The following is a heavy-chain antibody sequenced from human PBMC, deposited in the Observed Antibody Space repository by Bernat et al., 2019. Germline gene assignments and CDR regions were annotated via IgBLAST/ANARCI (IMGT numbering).Heavy chain of an antibody. D-gene: IGHD6-19*01. CDR1: GFTVSSNY. Sequence: EVQLVESGGGLIQSGGSLRLSCAASGFTVSSNYMSWVRQAPGKGLEWVSVIYSGGSTYYADTVKGRFTISRDNAKNTLYLQMNSLRAEDTAVYYCARNTGYSSGWYNDYWGQGTLVTVSS. V-gene: IGHV3-53*01. CDR3: ARNTGYSSGWYNDY. CDR2: IYSGGST. J-gene: IGHJ4*02.